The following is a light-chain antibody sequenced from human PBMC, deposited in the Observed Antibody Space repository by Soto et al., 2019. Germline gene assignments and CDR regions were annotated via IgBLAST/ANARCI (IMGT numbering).Light chain of an antibody. Sequence: TLSLSLGERATLSCRASQSVNSNYSAWYPQKPGQSPRLLIYGASSRATGIQERFSSSSSAAADYPLTNSRLQPEYFATYYRQQTNSIPLPFGQGAKVDIK. J-gene: IGKJ1*01. V-gene: IGKV3-20*01. CDR3: QQTNSIPLP. CDR2: GAS. CDR1: QSVNSNY.